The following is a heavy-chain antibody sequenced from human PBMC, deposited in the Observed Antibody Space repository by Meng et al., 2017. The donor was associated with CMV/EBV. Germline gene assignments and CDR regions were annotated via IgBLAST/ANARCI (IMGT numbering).Heavy chain of an antibody. CDR3: ARVPQGFDDSSGYYFGY. J-gene: IGHJ4*02. CDR1: GGTFSSYA. V-gene: IGHV1-69*10. Sequence: SVKVSCKASGGTFSSYAISWVRQAPGQGLEWMGGIIPILGIANYAQKFQGRVTITADKSTSTAYMELSSLRSEDTAVYYCARVPQGFDDSSGYYFGYWGRGTLVTVSS. D-gene: IGHD3-22*01. CDR2: IIPILGIA.